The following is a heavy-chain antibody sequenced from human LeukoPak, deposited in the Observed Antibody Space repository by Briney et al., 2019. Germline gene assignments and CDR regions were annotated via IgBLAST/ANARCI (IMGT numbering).Heavy chain of an antibody. J-gene: IGHJ4*02. Sequence: SETLSLTCTVSGGSIRSSSYYWGWIRQPPGTGLEWIGIIYYTGSTYYNPSLKSRVTISVDTSKNQLSLKLSSVTASDTAVYYCARLRRTRAYLAATVFDYWGQGTLVTVSS. CDR3: ARLRRTRAYLAATVFDY. V-gene: IGHV4-39*01. D-gene: IGHD2-15*01. CDR1: GGSIRSSSYY. CDR2: IYYTGST.